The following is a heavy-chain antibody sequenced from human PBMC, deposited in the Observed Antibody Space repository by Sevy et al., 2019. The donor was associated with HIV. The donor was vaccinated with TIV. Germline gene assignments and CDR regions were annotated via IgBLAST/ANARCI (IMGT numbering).Heavy chain of an antibody. V-gene: IGHV3-53*01. CDR2: IYSGGST. J-gene: IGHJ6*02. CDR1: GFTVSSNY. Sequence: GGSLRLSCAASGFTVSSNYMSWVRQAPGKGLEWVSVIYSGGSTYYADSAKGRFTISRDNSKNTLYLQMNSLRAEDTAVYYCARDKGDTAMVTKGGYGMDVWGQGTTVTVSS. CDR3: ARDKGDTAMVTKGGYGMDV. D-gene: IGHD5-18*01.